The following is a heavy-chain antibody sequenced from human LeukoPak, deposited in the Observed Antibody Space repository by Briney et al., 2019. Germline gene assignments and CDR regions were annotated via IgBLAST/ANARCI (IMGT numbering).Heavy chain of an antibody. J-gene: IGHJ6*02. V-gene: IGHV1-69*04. CDR2: IIPILGIA. CDR1: GGTFSSYA. CDR3: ARDKARGNDYSSYPPGYYYYGMDV. D-gene: IGHD4-11*01. Sequence: GASVKVSCKASGGTFSSYAISWVRQAPGQGLEWMGRIIPILGIANYAQKFQGRVTITADKSTSTAYMELSSLRSEDTAVYYCARDKARGNDYSSYPPGYYYYGMDVWGQGTTVTVSS.